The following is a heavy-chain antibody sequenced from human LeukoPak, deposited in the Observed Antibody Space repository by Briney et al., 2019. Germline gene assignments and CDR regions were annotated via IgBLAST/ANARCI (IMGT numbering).Heavy chain of an antibody. J-gene: IGHJ6*03. Sequence: GGSLRLSCAASGFTFSLDAMSWVRQAPGKGLEWVSVISGGGGSTYYADSVKGRFTISRDNSKYTLYLQMNSLRAEDKAVYYCGREGGAGDYYYYYMDVGGKGTPAPVS. CDR2: ISGGGGST. CDR3: GREGGAGDYYYYYMDV. CDR1: GFTFSLDA. V-gene: IGHV3-23*01. D-gene: IGHD3-16*01.